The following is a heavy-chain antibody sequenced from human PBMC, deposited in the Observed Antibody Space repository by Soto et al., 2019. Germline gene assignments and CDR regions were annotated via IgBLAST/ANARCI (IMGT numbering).Heavy chain of an antibody. CDR2: IKQDGSEK. CDR3: ANYDSSGYYYAFDI. D-gene: IGHD3-22*01. CDR1: GFTFSSYW. V-gene: IGHV3-7*01. J-gene: IGHJ3*02. Sequence: GGSLRLSCAASGFTFSSYWMSWVRQAPGKGLEWVANIKQDGSEKYYVDSVKGRFTISRDNAKNSLYLQMNSLRAEDTAVYYCANYDSSGYYYAFDIWGQGTMVTVSS.